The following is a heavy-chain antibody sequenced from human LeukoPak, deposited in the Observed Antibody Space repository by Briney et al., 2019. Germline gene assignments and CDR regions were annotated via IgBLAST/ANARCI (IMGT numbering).Heavy chain of an antibody. J-gene: IGHJ3*02. CDR3: ARGDGATPPDAFDI. CDR2: ISSSSSYI. CDR1: GFAFSSYS. D-gene: IGHD3-10*01. Sequence: GGSLRLSCAASGFAFSSYSMNWVRQAPGKGLQWVSSISSSSSYIYYADSVKGRFTISRDNAKNSLYLQMNSLRGEDTAVYYCARGDGATPPDAFDIWGQGTMVTVSS. V-gene: IGHV3-21*01.